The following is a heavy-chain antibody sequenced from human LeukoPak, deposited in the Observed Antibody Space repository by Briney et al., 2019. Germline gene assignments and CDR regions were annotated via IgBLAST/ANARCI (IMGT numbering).Heavy chain of an antibody. J-gene: IGHJ4*02. CDR1: GGSFSGYY. CDR2: INHSGST. D-gene: IGHD4-17*01. Sequence: PSETLSLTCAVYGGSFSGYYWSWIRQPPGKGLEWIGEINHSGSTNYNPSLKSRVTISVDTSKNQFSLKLSSVTAADTAVYYCARGASTVTTFFDSWGQGTLVTVSS. V-gene: IGHV4-34*01. CDR3: ARGASTVTTFFDS.